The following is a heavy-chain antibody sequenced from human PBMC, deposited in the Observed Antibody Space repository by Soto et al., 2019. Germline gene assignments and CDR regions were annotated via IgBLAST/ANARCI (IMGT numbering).Heavy chain of an antibody. V-gene: IGHV3-7*04. Sequence: EVQLVESGGGLVQPGGSLSLSCAASGFTFSSYWMSWVRQAPGKGLEWVANLKQDGSEIHYVDSVKGRFTISRDNAKNSLYMQMNRLRAEDTAVYYFGSDLASTTIPNYCGQGTLVTVSS. J-gene: IGHJ4*02. CDR1: GFTFSSYW. D-gene: IGHD4-17*01. CDR3: GSDLASTTIPNY. CDR2: LKQDGSEI.